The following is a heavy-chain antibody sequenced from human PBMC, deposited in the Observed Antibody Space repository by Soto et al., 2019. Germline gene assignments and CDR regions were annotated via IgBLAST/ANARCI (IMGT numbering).Heavy chain of an antibody. D-gene: IGHD2-2*01. Sequence: QVQLVESGGGVVQPVKSVRLSCAASGFIFSNYAMHWVRQAPGKGLEWVADISHDGRNKYHADSVGGRFTISRDNSKNTLYLQMDSLTAEDTALYYCAKLPDTILGLSVAHDAFAFWGQGTTVTVSS. CDR1: GFIFSNYA. CDR3: AKLPDTILGLSVAHDAFAF. J-gene: IGHJ3*01. CDR2: ISHDGRNK. V-gene: IGHV3-30*18.